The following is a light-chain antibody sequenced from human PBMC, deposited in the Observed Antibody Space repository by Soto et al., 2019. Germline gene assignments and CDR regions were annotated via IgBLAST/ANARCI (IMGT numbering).Light chain of an antibody. CDR1: QNVSSN. J-gene: IGKJ5*01. CDR2: GAS. V-gene: IGKV3-15*01. CDR3: QQYNNWPIT. Sequence: ELVMPQSPSTLSVSPGERATLSCRASQNVSSNLAWYQQKPGQAPRLLIYGASTRATAFPGRFSGSGSGTEFTLTISSLQSEDFAIYYCQQYNNWPITFGQGTRLEI.